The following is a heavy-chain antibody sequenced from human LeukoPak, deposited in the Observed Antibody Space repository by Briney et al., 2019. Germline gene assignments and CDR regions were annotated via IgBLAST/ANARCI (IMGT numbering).Heavy chain of an antibody. CDR1: GFTFNYFW. CDR3: ATVSEY. V-gene: IGHV3-74*01. Sequence: GGSLRLSCAASGFTFNYFWMHWVRQVPGKGPVWVSGINNDGTATYYADSVKGRFTISRDNAKNTVYLQMNGLRAEDTSVYFCATVSEYWGHGTLVTVSS. CDR2: INNDGTAT. J-gene: IGHJ4*01.